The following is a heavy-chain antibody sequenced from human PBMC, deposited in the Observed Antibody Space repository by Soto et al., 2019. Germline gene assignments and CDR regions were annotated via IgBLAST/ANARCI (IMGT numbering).Heavy chain of an antibody. CDR2: ISGSGGST. J-gene: IGHJ6*02. CDR3: AKGWSVFGSMDV. Sequence: EVQLLESGGGLVQPGGSLRLSCAASGFTFSSYAMSWVRQAPGKGLEWVSAISGSGGSTYYADSVKGRFTISRDNSKNTLYLQMNSLGAEDTAVYYCAKGWSVFGSMDVWGQGTTVTVSS. V-gene: IGHV3-23*01. D-gene: IGHD3-3*01. CDR1: GFTFSSYA.